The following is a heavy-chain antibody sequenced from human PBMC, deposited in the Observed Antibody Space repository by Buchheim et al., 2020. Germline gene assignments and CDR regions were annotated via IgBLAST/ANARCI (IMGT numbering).Heavy chain of an antibody. D-gene: IGHD6-19*01. CDR1: GFTFSSYA. Sequence: QVQLVESGGGVVQPGRSLRLSCAASGFTFSSYATHWVRQAPGKGLEWVAVISYDGSNRYYADSVKGRFTISRDNSKNTLYLQMNSLRAEDTAVYYCARDRVVAVAGTVDYWGQGTL. V-gene: IGHV3-30*04. CDR2: ISYDGSNR. J-gene: IGHJ4*02. CDR3: ARDRVVAVAGTVDY.